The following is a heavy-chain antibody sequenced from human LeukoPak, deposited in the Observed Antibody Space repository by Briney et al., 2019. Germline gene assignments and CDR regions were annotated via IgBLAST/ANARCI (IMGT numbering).Heavy chain of an antibody. CDR2: IYHSGST. V-gene: IGHV4-31*03. CDR1: GGSIGRGGYY. Sequence: SETLSLTCIVSGGSIGRGGYYWSWIRQHPGKGLEWIGYIYHSGSTYYNPSLKSRLTISVDTSKNQFSLKLRSVTAADTAVYYCARGDDTSGYNPHYYGMDVWGQGTTITVSS. D-gene: IGHD3-22*01. CDR3: ARGDDTSGYNPHYYGMDV. J-gene: IGHJ6*02.